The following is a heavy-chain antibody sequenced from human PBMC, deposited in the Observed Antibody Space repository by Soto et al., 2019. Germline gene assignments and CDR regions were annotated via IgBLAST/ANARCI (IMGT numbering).Heavy chain of an antibody. J-gene: IGHJ4*02. CDR3: ARRVYSGSGRDYFDR. D-gene: IGHD1-26*01. Sequence: QLQLQESGPGLVKPSETLSLICSVSGGPISSSGHFWAWIRQPPGRGLEWLATIYYTGTTYYNPSLKSRLTISMDTSKDQFSLDLTSMTAADTALDFCARRVYSGSGRDYFDRWGQGSLVTVSS. CDR2: IYYTGTT. V-gene: IGHV4-39*01. CDR1: GGPISSSGHF.